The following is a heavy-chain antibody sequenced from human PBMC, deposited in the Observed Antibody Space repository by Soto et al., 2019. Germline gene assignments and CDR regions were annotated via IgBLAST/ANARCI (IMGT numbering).Heavy chain of an antibody. V-gene: IGHV3-23*01. CDR1: GFKFSTYA. D-gene: IGHD1-26*01. Sequence: EVQLLESGGGLVQPGGSLRLSCAASGFKFSTYAMSWVRQAPGKGLEWVSSISNGGTSTYYTDSVRGRFTISRDNSKNTVFLQMNSLRAEDTAVYYCAKDLAVGVLHVNWYFEFWGRGTPVTVSS. CDR2: ISNGGTST. J-gene: IGHJ2*01. CDR3: AKDLAVGVLHVNWYFEF.